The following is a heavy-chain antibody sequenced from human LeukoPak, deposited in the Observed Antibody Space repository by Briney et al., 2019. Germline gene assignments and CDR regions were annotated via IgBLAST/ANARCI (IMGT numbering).Heavy chain of an antibody. Sequence: SETLSLTCTVSGGSINSGTYYWTWIRQPAGKGLEWVGRIYLSGSTTYNPSLKGRVSISADTSKNQFSLKLTSVTAADTAVYYCARRAGAYSHPYDYWGQGTLVTVSS. CDR1: GGSINSGTYY. D-gene: IGHD4/OR15-4a*01. CDR2: IYLSGST. J-gene: IGHJ4*02. CDR3: ARRAGAYSHPYDY. V-gene: IGHV4-61*02.